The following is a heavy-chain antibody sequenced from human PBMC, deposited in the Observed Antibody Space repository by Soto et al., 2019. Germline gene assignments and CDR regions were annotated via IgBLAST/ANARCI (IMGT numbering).Heavy chain of an antibody. J-gene: IGHJ4*02. CDR1: GFTFSSYA. CDR2: ISSNGGST. D-gene: IGHD2-2*01. Sequence: GSLRLSCAASGFTFSSYAMHWVRQAPGKGLEYVSAISSNGGSTYYANSVKGRFTISRDNSKNTLYLQMGSLRAEDMAVYYCATTRPTSRGATFDYWGQGTLVTVSS. CDR3: ATTRPTSRGATFDY. V-gene: IGHV3-64*01.